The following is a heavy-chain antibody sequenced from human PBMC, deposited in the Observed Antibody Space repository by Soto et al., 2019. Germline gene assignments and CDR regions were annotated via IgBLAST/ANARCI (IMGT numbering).Heavy chain of an antibody. CDR1: GGSISSYY. D-gene: IGHD3-3*01. V-gene: IGHV4-59*01. J-gene: IGHJ4*02. Sequence: SETLSLTCTVSGGSISSYYWSWIRQPPGKGLEWIGYIYYSGSTNYNPSLKSRVTISVDTSKNQFSLKLSSVTAADTAVYYCASAGFWSGYQAVFDYWGQGTLVTVSS. CDR3: ASAGFWSGYQAVFDY. CDR2: IYYSGST.